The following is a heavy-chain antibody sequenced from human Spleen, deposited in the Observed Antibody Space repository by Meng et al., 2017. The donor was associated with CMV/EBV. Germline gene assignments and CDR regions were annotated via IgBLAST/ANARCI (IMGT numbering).Heavy chain of an antibody. Sequence: SCKASGYTFTSYGISWVRQAPGQGLEWMGWISAYNGNTNYAQKLQGRVTMTTDTSASTAYMELRSLRSDDTAVYYCARDFTGWYFDLWGRGTLVTVSS. CDR1: GYTFTSYG. CDR2: ISAYNGNT. V-gene: IGHV1-18*01. J-gene: IGHJ2*01. CDR3: ARDFTGWYFDL. D-gene: IGHD3-9*01.